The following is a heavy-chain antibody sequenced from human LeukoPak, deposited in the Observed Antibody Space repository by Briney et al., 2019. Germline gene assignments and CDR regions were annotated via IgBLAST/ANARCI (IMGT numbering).Heavy chain of an antibody. CDR1: GINFRSDA. V-gene: IGHV3-30*04. Sequence: PGGSLRLSCAASGINFRSDAMHWVRQAPGKGLEWVAVISYDGSNKYYVDSVKGRFTISRDSAKNSLFLQMNSLRADDTAVYYCVGPLNGVRGVEQDHSSWFDPWGQGTLVTVSS. D-gene: IGHD3-10*01. CDR3: VGPLNGVRGVEQDHSSWFDP. J-gene: IGHJ5*02. CDR2: ISYDGSNK.